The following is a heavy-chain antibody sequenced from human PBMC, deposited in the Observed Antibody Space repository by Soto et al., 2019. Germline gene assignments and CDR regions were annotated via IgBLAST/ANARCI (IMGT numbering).Heavy chain of an antibody. J-gene: IGHJ5*02. CDR3: ARVVPGAEAWFGP. CDR2: ISLYSDGT. V-gene: IGHV1-18*01. Sequence: ASVKVSCKASGYTFSRYGITWVRQAPGQPLEWLGWISLYSDGTNYAQKFQGRVSMTTDTSTTTAYMELRSLRSDDTAVYYCARVVPGAEAWFGPWGQGTLVTVSS. CDR1: GYTFSRYG. D-gene: IGHD2-2*01.